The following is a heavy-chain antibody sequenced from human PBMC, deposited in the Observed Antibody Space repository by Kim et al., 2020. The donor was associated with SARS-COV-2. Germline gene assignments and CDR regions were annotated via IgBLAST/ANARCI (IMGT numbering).Heavy chain of an antibody. D-gene: IGHD5-12*01. Sequence: SETLSLTCTVSGGSISSYYWSWIRQPPGKGLEWIGYISYSGSTNYNPSLRSRVTISLDTSKNQFSLKLNSVTAADTAVYFCASWGHSGYDPGLYWGQGTLVTVSS. V-gene: IGHV4-59*01. CDR1: GGSISSYY. J-gene: IGHJ4*02. CDR3: ASWGHSGYDPGLY. CDR2: ISYSGST.